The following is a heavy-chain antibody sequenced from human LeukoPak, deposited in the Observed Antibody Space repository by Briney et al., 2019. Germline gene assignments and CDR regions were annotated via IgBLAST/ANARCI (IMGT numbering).Heavy chain of an antibody. D-gene: IGHD3-22*01. CDR1: GXSISSYY. CDR2: IYYGGST. Sequence: WETLSLTCTVSGXSISSYYWSWIRQPPGKGLEWIAYIYYGGSTYYNPFLKSRVTISKDTSKTQFALRLSSVTSADTAVYYCARARLDSSGRFDSWGQGTLVSVSS. V-gene: IGHV4-59*01. J-gene: IGHJ4*02. CDR3: ARARLDSSGRFDS.